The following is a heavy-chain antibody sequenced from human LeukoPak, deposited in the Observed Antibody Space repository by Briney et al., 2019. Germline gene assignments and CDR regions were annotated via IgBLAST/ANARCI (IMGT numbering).Heavy chain of an antibody. V-gene: IGHV1-2*06. Sequence: AASVKVSCKASGYTFTSYGISWVRQAPGQGLEWMGRINPNGGDTNYAQKFQGRVTMTRDTSISTAYMELSRLRSDDTAVYYCARELAYLYHSSGWPYSMDVWGQGTTVTVSS. J-gene: IGHJ6*02. CDR3: ARELAYLYHSSGWPYSMDV. CDR2: INPNGGDT. CDR1: GYTFTSYG. D-gene: IGHD6-19*01.